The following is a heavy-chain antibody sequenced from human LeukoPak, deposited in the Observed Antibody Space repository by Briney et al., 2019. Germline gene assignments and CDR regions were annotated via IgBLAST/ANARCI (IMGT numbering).Heavy chain of an antibody. V-gene: IGHV3-48*01. CDR2: INGGGGSI. D-gene: IGHD3-9*01. J-gene: IGHJ6*02. Sequence: PGGSLRLSCAASGFTFSSYSMNWVRQAPGKGLEWVSYINGGGGSIYYADSVKGRFTISRDNAKNSLYLQMNSLRAEDTAVYYCARAKEYYDILTGYGYYYGMDVWGQGTTVTVSS. CDR1: GFTFSSYS. CDR3: ARAKEYYDILTGYGYYYGMDV.